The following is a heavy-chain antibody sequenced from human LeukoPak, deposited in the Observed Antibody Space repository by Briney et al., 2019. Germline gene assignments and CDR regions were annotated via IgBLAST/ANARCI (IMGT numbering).Heavy chain of an antibody. CDR3: ARGKGLRYYDFWSGYLAFDY. J-gene: IGHJ4*02. Sequence: ASVKVSCKASGYTFTSYGISWVRQAPGQGLEWMGWINTNTGNPTYAQGFTGRFVFSLDTSVSTAYLQISSLKAEDTAVYYCARGKGLRYYDFWSGYLAFDYWGQGTLVTVSS. V-gene: IGHV7-4-1*02. CDR1: GYTFTSYG. CDR2: INTNTGNP. D-gene: IGHD3-3*01.